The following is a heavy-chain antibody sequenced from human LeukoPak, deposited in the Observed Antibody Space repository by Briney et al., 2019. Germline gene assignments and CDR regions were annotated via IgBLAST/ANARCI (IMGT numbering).Heavy chain of an antibody. CDR1: GFTFSSYA. Sequence: GGSLRLSCAASGFTFSSYAMHWVRQAPGKGLEWVAVISYDGSNKYYADSVKGRFTISGDNSRNTLYLQMNSLRAEDTAVYYCARATARPWWFDPWGQGTLVTVSS. D-gene: IGHD6-6*01. J-gene: IGHJ5*02. CDR2: ISYDGSNK. V-gene: IGHV3-30-3*01. CDR3: ARATARPWWFDP.